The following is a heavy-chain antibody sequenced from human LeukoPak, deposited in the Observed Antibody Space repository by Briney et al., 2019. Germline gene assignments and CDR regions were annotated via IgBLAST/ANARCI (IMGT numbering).Heavy chain of an antibody. CDR3: ARVARGNYYHFDF. V-gene: IGHV3-48*04. Sequence: GGSLRLSCATSGFTFSTYSLTWVRPAPGKGLEWVSYISSSSETTSYADSVKGRFTSSRDYAKNSLYLQMTSLRAEDTAVYYCARVARGNYYHFDFWGQGTLVTVSS. D-gene: IGHD1-26*01. CDR2: ISSSSETT. J-gene: IGHJ4*02. CDR1: GFTFSTYS.